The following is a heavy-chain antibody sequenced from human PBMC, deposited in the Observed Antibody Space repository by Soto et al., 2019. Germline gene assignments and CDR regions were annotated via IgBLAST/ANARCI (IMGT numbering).Heavy chain of an antibody. V-gene: IGHV3-30*18. J-gene: IGHJ5*02. D-gene: IGHD6-19*01. CDR1: GFTIATTG. CDR3: AKDWGSSGWFNWFNP. Sequence: QVQLVESGGGGVQPGESLQVAWAASGFTIATTGMHWVRQAPGKGLEWVAMISHSGTSKVYIDPVQGRFTISRDNARNNLYLQMSGLRPEATAIYYCAKDWGSSGWFNWFNPWGQGVLVTVSS. CDR2: ISHSGTSK.